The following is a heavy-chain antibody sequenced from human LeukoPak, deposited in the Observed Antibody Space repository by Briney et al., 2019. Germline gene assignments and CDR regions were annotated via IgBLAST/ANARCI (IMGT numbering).Heavy chain of an antibody. CDR3: ARRPLSGSYRWFDP. J-gene: IGHJ5*02. V-gene: IGHV1-8*01. CDR1: GYTFTSYD. CDR2: MNPNSGNT. D-gene: IGHD1-26*01. Sequence: ASVKVSCKASGYTFTSYDINWVRQATGQGLEWMGWMNPNSGNTGYAQKFQGRVTMTRNTSISTAYMELSSLRSDDTAVYYCARRPLSGSYRWFDPWGQGTLVTVSS.